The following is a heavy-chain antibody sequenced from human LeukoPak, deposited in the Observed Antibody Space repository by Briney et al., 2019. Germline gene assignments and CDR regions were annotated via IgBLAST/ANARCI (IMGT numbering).Heavy chain of an antibody. CDR2: IWYDGSNK. D-gene: IGHD6-13*01. Sequence: GGSLRLSCAASGFTFSSYGMHWVRQAPGKGLEWVAVIWYDGSNKYYADSVKGRFTISRDNAKNSLYLQMNSLRAEDTAVYYCARISGAAVRHFDYWGQGTRVTVSS. J-gene: IGHJ4*02. V-gene: IGHV3-33*01. CDR1: GFTFSSYG. CDR3: ARISGAAVRHFDY.